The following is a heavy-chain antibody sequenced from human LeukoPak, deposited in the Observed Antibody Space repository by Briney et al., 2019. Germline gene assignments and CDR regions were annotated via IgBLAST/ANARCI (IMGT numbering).Heavy chain of an antibody. D-gene: IGHD6-19*01. CDR2: ISSRGDST. Sequence: GGCLRLSCAASGFIFSNYAMSWVRQVPGRGLEWGSTISSRGDSTYVADSVKGRFTISRDNSKNSLYLQMNTVRAEDTAVYYCVKGPRPDITVAHTVENWGHGTLVTVSS. V-gene: IGHV3-23*01. J-gene: IGHJ4*01. CDR3: VKGPRPDITVAHTVEN. CDR1: GFIFSNYA.